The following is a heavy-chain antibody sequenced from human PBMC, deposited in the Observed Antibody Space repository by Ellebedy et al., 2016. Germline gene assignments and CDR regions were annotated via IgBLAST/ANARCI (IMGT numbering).Heavy chain of an antibody. J-gene: IGHJ6*02. CDR1: GYTFTSYA. Sequence: VSVKVSCKASGYTFTSYAMHWVRQAPGQRLEWMGWINAGNGNTKYSQKFQGRVTITRDTSASTAYMELSSLRSEDTAVYYCARVDANDDYYYGMDVWGQGTTVTVSS. V-gene: IGHV1-3*01. CDR3: ARVDANDDYYYGMDV. D-gene: IGHD2-8*01. CDR2: INAGNGNT.